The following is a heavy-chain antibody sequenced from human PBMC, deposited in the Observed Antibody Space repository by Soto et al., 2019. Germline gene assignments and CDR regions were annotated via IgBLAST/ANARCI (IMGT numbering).Heavy chain of an antibody. CDR2: INTYNGNT. V-gene: IGHV1-18*04. CDR3: ARGVGSGTYYNQYNWFDP. CDR1: GISFVNHY. D-gene: IGHD3-10*01. J-gene: IGHJ5*02. Sequence: GASVKVSCKASGISFVNHYVHWVRQAPGQGLEWMGWINTYNGNTNHAQKLQGRVTMTTDTSTSTAYMDLRSLRSDDTAVYYCARGVGSGTYYNQYNWFDPWGQGTLVTVSS.